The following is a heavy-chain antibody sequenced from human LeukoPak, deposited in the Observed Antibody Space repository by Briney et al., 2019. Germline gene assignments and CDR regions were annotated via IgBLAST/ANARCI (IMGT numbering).Heavy chain of an antibody. V-gene: IGHV3-64*01. CDR2: INTNGGST. D-gene: IGHD3-10*01. CDR3: ARAAAYYGSAQYYFDY. Sequence: GGSLRLSCAASGFTFSSYFMRWVRQAPGKGLEYVSAINTNGGSTYYGNSVKGRFTISRDNSKNTLYLQMGSLRPEDMAVYFCARAAAYYGSAQYYFDYWGQGTLVTVSS. J-gene: IGHJ4*02. CDR1: GFTFSSYF.